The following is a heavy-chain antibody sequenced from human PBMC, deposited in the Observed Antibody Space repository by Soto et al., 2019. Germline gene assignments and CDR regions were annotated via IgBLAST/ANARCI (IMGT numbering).Heavy chain of an antibody. CDR3: ARCDRSSNYYYGMDV. D-gene: IGHD6-6*01. V-gene: IGHV5-51*01. Sequence: GESLKIFCKGSGYSFTSYWIGWVRQMPGKGLEWMGIIYPGDSDTRYSPSFQGQVTISADKSISTAYLQWSSLKASDTAMYYCARCDRSSNYYYGMDVWGQGTTVTVSS. CDR2: IYPGDSDT. CDR1: GYSFTSYW. J-gene: IGHJ6*02.